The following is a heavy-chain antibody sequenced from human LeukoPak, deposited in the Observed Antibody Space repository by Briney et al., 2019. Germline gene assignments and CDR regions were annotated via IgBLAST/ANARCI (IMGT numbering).Heavy chain of an antibody. CDR3: ARTSVSMAAKEDYFDY. CDR2: IYSDGST. CDR1: GFSVSTNY. V-gene: IGHV3-53*01. J-gene: IGHJ4*02. Sequence: GGSLRLSCAASGFSVSTNYMSWVRQAPGKGLEWVSIIYSDGSTYYADSVKGRFIISRDNSKNTLYLAMNSLGAEDTAVYYCARTSVSMAAKEDYFDYWGQGTLATVSS. D-gene: IGHD2-15*01.